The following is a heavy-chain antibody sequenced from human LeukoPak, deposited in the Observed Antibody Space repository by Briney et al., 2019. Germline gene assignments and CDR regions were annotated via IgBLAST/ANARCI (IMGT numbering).Heavy chain of an antibody. D-gene: IGHD1-26*01. J-gene: IGHJ4*02. V-gene: IGHV3-9*01. Sequence: GRSLRLSCAASGFTFDDYAMHWVRQAPGKGLEWVSGISWNSGSIGYADSVKGRFTISRDNAKNSLYLQMNSLRAEDTALYYCAKDIDFHMVGATFDYWGQGTLVTVSS. CDR1: GFTFDDYA. CDR2: ISWNSGSI. CDR3: AKDIDFHMVGATFDY.